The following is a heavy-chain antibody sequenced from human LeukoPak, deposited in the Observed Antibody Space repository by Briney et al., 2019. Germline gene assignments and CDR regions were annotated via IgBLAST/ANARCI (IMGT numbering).Heavy chain of an antibody. V-gene: IGHV3-21*01. D-gene: IGHD1-26*01. Sequence: GGSLRLSCAASGFTFSSYSMNWVRQAPGKGLEWVSSISSSSSYIYYADSVKGRFAISRDNAKNSLYLQMNSLRAEDTAVYYCARERHTAYWELGETITFDIWGQGTMVTVSS. CDR3: ARERHTAYWELGETITFDI. CDR1: GFTFSSYS. J-gene: IGHJ3*02. CDR2: ISSSSSYI.